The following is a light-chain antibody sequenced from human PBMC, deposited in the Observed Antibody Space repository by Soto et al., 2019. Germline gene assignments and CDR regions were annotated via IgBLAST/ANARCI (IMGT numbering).Light chain of an antibody. V-gene: IGLV2-14*01. J-gene: IGLJ2*01. CDR3: SSYSTTPARRVV. Sequence: QSVLTQPASVSGSPGQSITISCTGTNSDIGRYNYVSWYQQHPGKPPQLLIYEVSFRPSGVSNRFSGSKSGNTASLTISGLQAEDEADYHCSSYSTTPARRVVFGGGTKLTVL. CDR1: NSDIGRYNY. CDR2: EVS.